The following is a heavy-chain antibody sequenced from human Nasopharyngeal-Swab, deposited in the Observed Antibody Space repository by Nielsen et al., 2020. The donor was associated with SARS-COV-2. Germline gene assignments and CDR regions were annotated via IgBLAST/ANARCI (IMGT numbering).Heavy chain of an antibody. CDR3: ARVGAVAGDSDY. D-gene: IGHD6-19*01. CDR2: IKQDGSEE. J-gene: IGHJ4*02. Sequence: GESLKISCAASGFTFSSYWMSWVRQAPGKGLEWVANIKQDGSEEYYVDSVKGRFTISRDNAKNSLYLQMNSLRAEDTAVYYCARVGAVAGDSDYWGQGTLVTVSS. V-gene: IGHV3-7*04. CDR1: GFTFSSYW.